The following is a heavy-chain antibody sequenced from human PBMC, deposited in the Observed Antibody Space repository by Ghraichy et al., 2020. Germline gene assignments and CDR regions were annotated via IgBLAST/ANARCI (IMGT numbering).Heavy chain of an antibody. CDR3: ARDLSDYVSDVSFSEHGMDV. J-gene: IGHJ6*02. D-gene: IGHD3-16*01. Sequence: GGSLRLSCAASGFTFSDYYMSWIRQAPGKGLEWVSYISSNGSTIYYADSVKGRFTISRDNAKNSLYLQMNSLRAEDTAVYYCARDLSDYVSDVSFSEHGMDVWGQGTTVTVSS. CDR1: GFTFSDYY. CDR2: ISSNGSTI. V-gene: IGHV3-11*01.